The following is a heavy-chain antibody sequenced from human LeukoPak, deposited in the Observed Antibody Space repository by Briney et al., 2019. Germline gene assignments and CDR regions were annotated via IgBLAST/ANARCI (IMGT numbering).Heavy chain of an antibody. D-gene: IGHD1-14*01. V-gene: IGHV3-21*05. J-gene: IGHJ4*02. CDR2: INDVSADI. CDR3: ARDTYQPGRIDS. CDR1: EFTFSLYA. Sequence: GSLRLSCAASEFTFSLYAMNWVRQAPGEGLEWISYINDVSADIHYADSVKGRFTISRDNAKNTLYLQMNSLRAEDTAVYYCARDTYQPGRIDSWGQGTLVIVSS.